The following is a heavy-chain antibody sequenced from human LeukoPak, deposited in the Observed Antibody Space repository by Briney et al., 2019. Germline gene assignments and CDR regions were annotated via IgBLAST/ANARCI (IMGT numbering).Heavy chain of an antibody. D-gene: IGHD2-15*01. CDR2: LSAYNGNT. J-gene: IGHJ4*02. Sequence: ASVKVSCKESGYTFPSYGISCVRQAPGQGREWMGWLSAYNGNTNYAQKLQGRVTMTTDTSTSTAYMELRSLRSDDTAECYCARDWDCSGGSCYSLAYFDYWGQGTLVTVSS. CDR1: GYTFPSYG. CDR3: ARDWDCSGGSCYSLAYFDY. V-gene: IGHV1-18*04.